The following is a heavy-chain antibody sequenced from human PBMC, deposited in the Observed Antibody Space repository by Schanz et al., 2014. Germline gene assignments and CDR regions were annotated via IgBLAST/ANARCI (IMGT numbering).Heavy chain of an antibody. D-gene: IGHD3-3*01. CDR1: GFTFADYA. CDR2: ISWNGAGI. V-gene: IGHV3-9*01. Sequence: DVQLVESGGGLVQPGRSLRLSCAASGFTFADYAMHWVRQAPGKGLEWVSGISWNGAGIGYADSVKGRFTISRDNAKNSLYLQMNSVTAEDTALDIRIRLFFQFDSWGQGTLVTVSS. CDR3: IRLFFQFDS. J-gene: IGHJ4*02.